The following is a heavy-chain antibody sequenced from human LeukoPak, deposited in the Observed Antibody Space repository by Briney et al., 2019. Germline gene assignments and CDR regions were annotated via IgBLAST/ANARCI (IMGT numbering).Heavy chain of an antibody. D-gene: IGHD1-26*01. CDR1: GFTFSSYS. Sequence: GGSLRLSCAASGFTFSSYSVNWVRQAPGKGLEWVSSISSSSSYIYYADSVKGRFTISRDNAKNSLYLQMNSLRAEDTAVYYCARAIRYSGSYPYYFDYWGLGTLVTVSS. V-gene: IGHV3-21*01. CDR2: ISSSSSYI. J-gene: IGHJ4*02. CDR3: ARAIRYSGSYPYYFDY.